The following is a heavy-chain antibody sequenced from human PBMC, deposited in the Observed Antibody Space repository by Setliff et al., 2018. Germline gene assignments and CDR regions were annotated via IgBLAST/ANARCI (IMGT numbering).Heavy chain of an antibody. Sequence: SETLSLTCAVYGGSFSGYYWSWIRQPPGKGLEWIGEINHSGSTNYTPSLKSRVTISVDTSKNQFSLRLSTVTAADTAVYYCAREGEIWFGELLPWGMDVWGQGTTVTVSS. D-gene: IGHD3-10*01. J-gene: IGHJ6*02. CDR2: INHSGST. CDR1: GGSFSGYY. CDR3: AREGEIWFGELLPWGMDV. V-gene: IGHV4-34*01.